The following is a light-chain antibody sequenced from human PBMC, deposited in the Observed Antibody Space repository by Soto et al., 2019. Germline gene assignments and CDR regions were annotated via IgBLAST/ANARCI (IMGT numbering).Light chain of an antibody. Sequence: EIVLTQSPATLSLSPGERATLSCRSSQSVSSNLAWYQQRPGQAPRLLIYDISNRAAGVPARFSGSGSETEFTLTIRSLQSEDFAVYFCQQYNNWPSFGQGTRLEIK. V-gene: IGKV3-15*01. CDR2: DIS. CDR1: QSVSSN. J-gene: IGKJ5*01. CDR3: QQYNNWPS.